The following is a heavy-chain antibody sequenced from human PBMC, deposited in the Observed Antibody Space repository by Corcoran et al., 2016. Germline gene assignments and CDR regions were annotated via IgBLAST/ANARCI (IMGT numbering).Heavy chain of an antibody. D-gene: IGHD6-13*01. CDR2: VNLSGGT. V-gene: IGHV4-34*01. Sequence: QVQLQQWGARLLKPSETLSLTCAVYGGSFSGYYWTWIRQPPGKGLEWIGEVNLSGGTNYSPSLSSRVTISVDTSKNQLSLDLTSVTAADTAVYYGARGSIAARCNCWGQGTLVTVSS. CDR3: ARGSIAARCNC. CDR1: GGSFSGYY. J-gene: IGHJ4*02.